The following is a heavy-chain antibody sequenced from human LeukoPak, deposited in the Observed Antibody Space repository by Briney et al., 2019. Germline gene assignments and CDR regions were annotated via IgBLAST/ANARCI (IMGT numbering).Heavy chain of an antibody. CDR3: ARGGKATVVTM. J-gene: IGHJ4*02. Sequence: KASETLSLTCTVSGGSINSYYWSWIRQPAGKGLEWIGRIYSSGSTNYNPSLKSRVSMSVDTSKNQFSLKLTSVTAADTAVYYRARGGKATVVTMWGQGILVTVSS. V-gene: IGHV4-4*07. CDR2: IYSSGST. D-gene: IGHD4-23*01. CDR1: GGSINSYY.